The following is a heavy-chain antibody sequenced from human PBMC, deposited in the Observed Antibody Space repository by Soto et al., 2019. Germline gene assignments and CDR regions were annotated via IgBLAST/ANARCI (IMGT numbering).Heavy chain of an antibody. J-gene: IGHJ4*02. CDR1: GYTFINYH. CDR2: ISADNGKT. D-gene: IGHD1-1*01. Sequence: QVQLVQSGAEVQKPGASVKVSCKTSGYTFINYHITWVRQAPGQGPEWMGWISADNGKTKYAQNLQGRVTMTTDTSTSTAYMELRRLTSDDTAVYYCARGTRATSESEDAYTPFDYWGQGTLVTVSS. V-gene: IGHV1-18*01. CDR3: ARGTRATSESEDAYTPFDY.